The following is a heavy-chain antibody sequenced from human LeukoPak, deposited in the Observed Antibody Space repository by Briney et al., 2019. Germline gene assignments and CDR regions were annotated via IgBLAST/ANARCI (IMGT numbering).Heavy chain of an antibody. CDR1: GGTFSSYA. V-gene: IGHV1-69*04. J-gene: IGHJ3*02. CDR3: ARRYYDSSGYYLKAQDAFDI. D-gene: IGHD3-22*01. Sequence: GASVKVSCKASGGTFSSYAISWVRQAPGQGLEWMGRIIPILGIANYAQKFQGRVTITADKSTSTAYMELSSLRSEDTAVYYCARRYYDSSGYYLKAQDAFDIWGQGTMVTVSS. CDR2: IIPILGIA.